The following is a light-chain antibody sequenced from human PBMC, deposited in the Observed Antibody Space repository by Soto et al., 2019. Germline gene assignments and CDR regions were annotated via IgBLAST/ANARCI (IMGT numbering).Light chain of an antibody. J-gene: IGLJ1*01. CDR1: SSNIGAGYD. V-gene: IGLV1-40*01. CDR3: QSYDSSLSGSSYV. CDR2: GNS. Sequence: QSVLTQPPSVSGAPGQRVTISCTGSSSNIGAGYDVHWYQQLPGTAPKLLIYGNSNRPSGVPDRFSGSKSRTSASLAITGLQAEDEADYYCQSYDSSLSGSSYVFGTGTKVTVL.